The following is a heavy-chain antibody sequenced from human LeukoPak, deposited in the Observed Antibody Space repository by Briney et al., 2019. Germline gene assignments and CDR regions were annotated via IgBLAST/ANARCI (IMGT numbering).Heavy chain of an antibody. CDR2: INPSGGST. CDR1: GYTFTSYY. J-gene: IGHJ4*02. D-gene: IGHD1-26*01. CDR3: ARDRGRGSYYRSFDY. V-gene: IGHV1-46*01. Sequence: ASVKVSCKASGYTFTSYYMHWVRQAPGQGLEWMGIINPSGGSTSYAQKFQGRVTMTRDTSTSTVYMELSSLRSEDTAVYYCARDRGRGSYYRSFDYWGQGTLATVSS.